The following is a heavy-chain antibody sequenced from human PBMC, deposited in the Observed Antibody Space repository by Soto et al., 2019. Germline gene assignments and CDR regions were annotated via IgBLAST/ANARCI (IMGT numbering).Heavy chain of an antibody. D-gene: IGHD2-15*01. CDR1: GFSLSTSAVG. CDR2: IYCDADK. CDR3: AHLVVAGLTYYFDY. J-gene: IGHJ4*02. V-gene: IGHV2-5*02. Sequence: QITLKESGPTLVKPTQTLTLTCTFSGFSLSTSAVGVGWIRQPPGKALEWLAFIYCDADKRYSPSLKSSLTITKDASKNQVVLAMTNMDPVDTATYYCAHLVVAGLTYYFDYWGQGTLVTVSS.